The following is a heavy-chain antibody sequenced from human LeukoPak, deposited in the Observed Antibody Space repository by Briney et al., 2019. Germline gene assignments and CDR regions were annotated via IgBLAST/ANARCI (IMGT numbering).Heavy chain of an antibody. V-gene: IGHV1-69*05. D-gene: IGHD6-13*01. Sequence: SVKVSCKASGGTFSSYAISWVRQAPGQGLEWMGGIIPIFGTANYAQKFQGRVTITTDESTSTAYMELSSLRSEDTAVYYCARRSSCPTHDAFDIWGQGTMVTVSS. CDR3: ARRSSCPTHDAFDI. CDR2: IIPIFGTA. J-gene: IGHJ3*02. CDR1: GGTFSSYA.